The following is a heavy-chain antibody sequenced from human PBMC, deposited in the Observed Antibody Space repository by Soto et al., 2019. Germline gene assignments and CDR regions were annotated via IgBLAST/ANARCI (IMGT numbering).Heavy chain of an antibody. Sequence: GGSLRLSCAASGFTFSSYSMNWVRQAPGKGLEWVSYISSSSTIYYADSVKGRFTISRDNAKNSLYLQMNSLRDEDTAVYYCARGKYGMDVWGQGTTVTVSS. CDR2: ISSSSTI. CDR1: GFTFSSYS. V-gene: IGHV3-48*02. CDR3: ARGKYGMDV. J-gene: IGHJ6*02.